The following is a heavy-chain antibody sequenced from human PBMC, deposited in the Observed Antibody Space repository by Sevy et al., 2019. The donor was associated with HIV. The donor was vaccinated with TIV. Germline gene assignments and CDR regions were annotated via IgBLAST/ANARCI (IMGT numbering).Heavy chain of an antibody. CDR2: IYPGNSDT. J-gene: IGHJ4*02. CDR1: GYDFTPYW. D-gene: IGHD3-10*01. V-gene: IGHV5-51*01. CDR3: ARQGDLDYFDY. Sequence: GESLKISCKGSGYDFTPYWIGWVRQMPGQGLEWMGIIYPGNSDTGYSPSFQGQVTISVDKSINTAFLQWGSLRASDTAIYYCARQGDLDYFDYWGQGTLVTVSS.